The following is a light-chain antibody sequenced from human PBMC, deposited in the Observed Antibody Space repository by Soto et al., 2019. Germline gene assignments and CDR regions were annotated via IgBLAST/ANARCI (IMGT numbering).Light chain of an antibody. CDR1: PSISNY. CDR3: QQLNSYPLS. V-gene: IGKV1-9*01. CDR2: AAS. J-gene: IGKJ4*01. Sequence: DIQVTQSPSSLSASVGDRVTISCRASPSISNYLNWYQHIPGKAPKLLIYAASRLQSGVPSRFSGSGSGTEFTLTISSLQPEDFATYYCQQLNSYPLSFGGGTKV.